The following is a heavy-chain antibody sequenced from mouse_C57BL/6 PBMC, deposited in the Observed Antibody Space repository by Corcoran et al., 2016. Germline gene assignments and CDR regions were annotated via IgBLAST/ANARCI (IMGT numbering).Heavy chain of an antibody. CDR3: ARRGYSNYPYWYFDV. D-gene: IGHD2-5*01. Sequence: QVQLQQSGPELVKPGASVKISCKASGYTFTDYYINWVKQRPGKGLEWIGWIFPGSGSTYYNEKFKGKATLTVDKSSSTAYMLLSSLTSEDSAVYFCARRGYSNYPYWYFDVWGTGTTVTVSS. J-gene: IGHJ1*03. CDR1: GYTFTDYY. CDR2: IFPGSGST. V-gene: IGHV1-75*01.